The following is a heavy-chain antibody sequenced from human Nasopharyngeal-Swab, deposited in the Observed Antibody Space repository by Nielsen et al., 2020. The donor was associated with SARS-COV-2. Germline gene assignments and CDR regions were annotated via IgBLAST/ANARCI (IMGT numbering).Heavy chain of an antibody. CDR3: TRGLTGHIVQWNPSPY. J-gene: IGHJ4*02. Sequence: WIRQPPGKGLEWISGISELGTGIYYADSVWGRFTISRDTSKNTVYLQMNTLRADDTALYSCTRGLTGHIVQWNPSPYWGQGTLVTVSS. V-gene: IGHV3-23*01. D-gene: IGHD1-14*01. CDR2: ISELGTGI.